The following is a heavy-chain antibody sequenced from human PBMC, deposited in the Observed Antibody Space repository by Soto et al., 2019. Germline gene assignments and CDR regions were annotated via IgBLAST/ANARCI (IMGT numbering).Heavy chain of an antibody. J-gene: IGHJ4*02. D-gene: IGHD2-2*01. CDR3: GRGRSGQIVLFY. CDR2: IGPESGAT. Sequence: ASVKVSCKASGYTFTGHYIHWVRQAPEQGPEWMGEIGPESGATRYAQKFQGRVTMTRDMSITTVYMELNNLSPDDTAVYYCGRGRSGQIVLFYWGEGTRVSVSS. CDR1: GYTFTGHY. V-gene: IGHV1-2*02.